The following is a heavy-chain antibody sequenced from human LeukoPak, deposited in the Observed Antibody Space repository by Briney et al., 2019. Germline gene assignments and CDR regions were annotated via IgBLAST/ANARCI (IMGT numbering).Heavy chain of an antibody. CDR1: GDTFNSYT. CDR2: IIPILGIA. Sequence: SVKVSCKTSGDTFNSYTISWVRQAPGQGLEWMGRIIPILGIANYAQKFQGRVTITADKSTSTAFMELSSLRSEDTAVYHCARGPIVAVRNYFDYWGQGTLVTVSS. CDR3: ARGPIVAVRNYFDY. D-gene: IGHD3-22*01. V-gene: IGHV1-69*02. J-gene: IGHJ4*02.